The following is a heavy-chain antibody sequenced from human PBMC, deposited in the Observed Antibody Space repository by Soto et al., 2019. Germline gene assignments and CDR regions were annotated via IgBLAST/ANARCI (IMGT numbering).Heavy chain of an antibody. J-gene: IGHJ6*02. CDR3: AKSVASEDDYFYYGMEV. D-gene: IGHD5-12*01. CDR2: ISGSGGST. V-gene: IGHV3-23*01. Sequence: EVQLLESGGGLVQPGGSLRLSCAVSGFTFSSHAMSWGRQDPGKGLEWVSAISGSGGSTYYADSVKGRFTISRDNSKNTLYLQMNSLRAEDTAVYYCAKSVASEDDYFYYGMEVWGQGTTVTVSS. CDR1: GFTFSSHA.